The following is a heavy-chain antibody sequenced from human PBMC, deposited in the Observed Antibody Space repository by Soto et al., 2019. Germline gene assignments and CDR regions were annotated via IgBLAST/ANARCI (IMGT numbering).Heavy chain of an antibody. J-gene: IGHJ6*02. CDR3: VQDQCKSSNCFTVTYSSYYFYGMDV. D-gene: IGHD4-17*01. Sequence: EVQLVESGGAVVRPGGSLRLSCAASGFTFANYAMHWVRQVPGRGLEWVSVISRDGDVTHYADSVKGRFVISRDNSKNSLYLQMSSLRSEDTALYYCVQDQCKSSNCFTVTYSSYYFYGMDVWGQGTTVTVSS. CDR2: ISRDGDVT. CDR1: GFTFANYA. V-gene: IGHV3-43D*03.